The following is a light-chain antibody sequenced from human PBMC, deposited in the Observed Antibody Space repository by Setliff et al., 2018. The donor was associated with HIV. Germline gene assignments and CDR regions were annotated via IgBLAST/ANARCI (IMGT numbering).Light chain of an antibody. CDR2: DVS. CDR3: SSYAGSNNV. V-gene: IGLV2-8*01. J-gene: IGLJ1*01. CDR1: SSDVGGYNY. Sequence: QSVLTQPASVSGSPGHSITISCTGTSSDVGGYNYVSWYQQHPGKAPKLMISDVSKRPSGVPDRFSGSKSGNTASLTVSGLQAEDEADYYCSSYAGSNNVFGTGTRSPS.